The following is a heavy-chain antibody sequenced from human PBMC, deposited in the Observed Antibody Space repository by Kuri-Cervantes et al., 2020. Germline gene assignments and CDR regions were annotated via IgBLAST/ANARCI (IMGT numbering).Heavy chain of an antibody. Sequence: GESLKISCAASGFTFSNAWMSWVRQAPGKGLEWVANIKQDGSEKYYVDPVKGRFTISRDNTKNSLYLQMNSLRAEDTAVYYCARGGGVRYFDWSINNYFDYWGQGTLVTVSS. CDR2: IKQDGSEK. CDR1: GFTFSNAW. CDR3: ARGGGVRYFDWSINNYFDY. V-gene: IGHV3-7*01. D-gene: IGHD3-9*01. J-gene: IGHJ4*02.